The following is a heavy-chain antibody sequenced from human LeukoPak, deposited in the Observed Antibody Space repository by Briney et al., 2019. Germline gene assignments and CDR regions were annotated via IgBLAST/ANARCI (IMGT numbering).Heavy chain of an antibody. D-gene: IGHD6-13*01. CDR2: ISSSSTYK. CDR1: GFTFSNYR. Sequence: PGESLRLSCEASGFTFSNYRMDWVRQAPGKGLEWVSSISSSSTYKYYADSVTGRFTISRDNAKNSLYLQMEGLRAEDTAVYYCARESSSWYDGRFDYWGQGTLVTVSS. J-gene: IGHJ4*02. CDR3: ARESSSWYDGRFDY. V-gene: IGHV3-21*01.